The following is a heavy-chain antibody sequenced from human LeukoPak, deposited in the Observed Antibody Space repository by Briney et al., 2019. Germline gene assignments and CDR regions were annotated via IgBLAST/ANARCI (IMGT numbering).Heavy chain of an antibody. J-gene: IGHJ4*02. CDR2: IKEDGSEK. V-gene: IGHV3-7*01. Sequence: GGSLRLSCAASGFTFSTFWMSWVRQAPGKGLERVANIKEDGSEKYYVDSVKGRFTITRDSAKNSLYLQMNSLRAEDTAVYYCATSSGSRGLYFDFWGQGTLVTVSS. CDR1: GFTFSTFW. CDR3: ATSSGSRGLYFDF. D-gene: IGHD3-22*01.